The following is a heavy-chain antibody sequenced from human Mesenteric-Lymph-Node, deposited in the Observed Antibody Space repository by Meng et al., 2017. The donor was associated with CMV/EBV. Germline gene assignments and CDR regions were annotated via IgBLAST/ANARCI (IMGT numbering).Heavy chain of an antibody. CDR1: GVSVTSGSYH. J-gene: IGHJ4*02. CDR2: IYGTGIT. Sequence: VRLRESGPGLGKPAVSLSLPCSVSGVSVTSGSYHWSWIRQSPGKGLEWIGYIYGTGITIYNPSLKSRVTILLETSKNQFSLKLNSVTTADTAVYYCAKSRSSTPGIVDDWGQGTLVTVSS. CDR3: AKSRSSTPGIVDD. V-gene: IGHV4-61*01. D-gene: IGHD2/OR15-2a*01.